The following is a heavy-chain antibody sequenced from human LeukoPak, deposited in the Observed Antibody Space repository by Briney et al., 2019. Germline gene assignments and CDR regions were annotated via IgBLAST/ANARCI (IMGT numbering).Heavy chain of an antibody. CDR3: ARVGGYCSSTSCYTFGPGNVDY. CDR1: GYTFTGYY. D-gene: IGHD2-2*02. V-gene: IGHV1-2*02. J-gene: IGHJ4*02. Sequence: GASVKVSCKASGYTFTGYYMHWVRQAPGQGLEWMGWINPNSGGTNYAQKFQGRVTMTRDTSISTAYMELSRLRSDDTAVYYCARVGGYCSSTSCYTFGPGNVDYWGQGTLVTVSS. CDR2: INPNSGGT.